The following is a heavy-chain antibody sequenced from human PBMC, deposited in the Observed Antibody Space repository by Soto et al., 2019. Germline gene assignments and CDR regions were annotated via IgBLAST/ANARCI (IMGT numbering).Heavy chain of an antibody. V-gene: IGHV4-4*07. Sequence: QLQLQESGPGLVKPSETLSLICTVSGGSISGYFWSWVRQPAGKGLEWIGRIYSAGSTNYNPSLKSRVTMSVDTSQNQFSLKLTSVTASDTAIYYCVRGDVFDIWGRGTLVTVSS. CDR1: GGSISGYF. CDR3: VRGDVFDI. CDR2: IYSAGST. D-gene: IGHD3-16*01. J-gene: IGHJ3*02.